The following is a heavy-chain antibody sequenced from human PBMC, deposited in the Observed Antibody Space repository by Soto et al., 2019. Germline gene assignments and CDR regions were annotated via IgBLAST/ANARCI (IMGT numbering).Heavy chain of an antibody. V-gene: IGHV5-51*01. CDR3: ARHRRSGYDWGYYYYGMDA. CDR2: IYPGDSDN. CDR1: GYSFTSYW. Sequence: GESLKISCTGSGYSFTSYWLGWVRQIPGQGLAWMWNIYPGDSDNRYSPSFQGQVTSSADKSISTAYLQWSSLKASDTAMYYCARHRRSGYDWGYYYYGMDAWGQGTTVTVSS. J-gene: IGHJ6*02. D-gene: IGHD5-12*01.